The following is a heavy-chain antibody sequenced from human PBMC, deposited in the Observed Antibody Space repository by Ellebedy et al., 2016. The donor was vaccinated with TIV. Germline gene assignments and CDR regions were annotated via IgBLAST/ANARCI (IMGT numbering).Heavy chain of an antibody. V-gene: IGHV1-46*01. Sequence: AASVKVSCKASGYTFSNYYMHWVRQAPGHTLEWMGMINPSGGSTTYAQKFQGRVTMTRDTSTSTGYMELSSLRSDDTAVYYCAKLVGTTVDYWGQGTLVTVSS. D-gene: IGHD1-26*01. J-gene: IGHJ4*02. CDR1: GYTFSNYY. CDR3: AKLVGTTVDY. CDR2: INPSGGST.